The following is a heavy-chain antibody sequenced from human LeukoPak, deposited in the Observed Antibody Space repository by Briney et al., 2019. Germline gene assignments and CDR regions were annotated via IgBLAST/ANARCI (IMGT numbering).Heavy chain of an antibody. CDR2: IYSGGDT. CDR1: GSGFTVGSNY. V-gene: IGHV3-66*02. Sequence: EGSLRLSCAASGSGFTVGSNYMNWVRQAPGKGLEWVSVIYSGGDTYYAGSVKGRFTISRDNSKNTLYLQMNSLSTEDTAVYYCARGSPTGFDYWGQGALVTVSS. J-gene: IGHJ4*02. CDR3: ARGSPTGFDY.